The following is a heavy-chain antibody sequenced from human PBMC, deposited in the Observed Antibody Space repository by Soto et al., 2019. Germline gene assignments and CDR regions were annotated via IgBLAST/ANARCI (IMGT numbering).Heavy chain of an antibody. Sequence: ETLSLTCTVSGGSISSYYWSWIRQPPGKGLESIGYIYYSGSTNYNPSLKGRVTISVDTSKNQFSLKLSSVTAADTAVYYCATIGGSGTYFIDYWGQGTLVTSPQ. CDR1: GGSISSYY. V-gene: IGHV4-59*01. CDR3: ATIGGSGTYFIDY. D-gene: IGHD3-10*01. CDR2: IYYSGST. J-gene: IGHJ4*02.